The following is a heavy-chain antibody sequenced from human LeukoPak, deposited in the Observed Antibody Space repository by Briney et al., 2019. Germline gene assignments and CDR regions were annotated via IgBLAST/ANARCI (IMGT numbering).Heavy chain of an antibody. D-gene: IGHD4-23*01. Sequence: PSETLSLTCTVSGGSLSSYYWSWIRQPPGKGLEWSGYIYYSGSTNYNPSLKSRVTISVDTSKNQFSLKLSSVTAADTAVYYCARESRGWYGGNSEAFDYWGQGTLVTVSS. J-gene: IGHJ4*02. CDR3: ARESRGWYGGNSEAFDY. V-gene: IGHV4-59*01. CDR2: IYYSGST. CDR1: GGSLSSYY.